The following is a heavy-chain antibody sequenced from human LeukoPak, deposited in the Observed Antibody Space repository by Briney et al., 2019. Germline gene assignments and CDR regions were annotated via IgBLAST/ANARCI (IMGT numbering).Heavy chain of an antibody. J-gene: IGHJ6*02. CDR3: AREELLGAYYYYGMDV. CDR1: GFTFSSYW. D-gene: IGHD1-26*01. CDR2: IKQDGSEK. Sequence: GGSPRLSCAASGFTFSSYWMSWVRQAPGKGLEWVANIKQDGSEKYYVDSVKGRFTISRDNAKNSLYLQMNSLRAEDTAVYYCAREELLGAYYYYGMDVWGQGTTVTVSS. V-gene: IGHV3-7*01.